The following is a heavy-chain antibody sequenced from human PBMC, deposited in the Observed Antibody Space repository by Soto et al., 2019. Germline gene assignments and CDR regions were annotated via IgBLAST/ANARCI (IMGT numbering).Heavy chain of an antibody. J-gene: IGHJ4*02. CDR2: IGGSGIST. CDR1: GFTFNTYS. Sequence: PGGSLRLSCAASGFTFNTYSMSWVRQAPGKGLEWVSVIGGSGISTYYADSVKGRFTISRDNSKNTLCLQMNTLRTDDTAVYYCARDPHPTYCGGDCYFNWGQGTLVTVSS. V-gene: IGHV3-23*01. D-gene: IGHD2-21*02. CDR3: ARDPHPTYCGGDCYFN.